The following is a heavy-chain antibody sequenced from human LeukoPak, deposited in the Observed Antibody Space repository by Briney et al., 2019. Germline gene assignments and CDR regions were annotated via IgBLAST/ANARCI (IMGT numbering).Heavy chain of an antibody. Sequence: SETLSLTCAVYGGSFSGYYWSWIRQPPGKGLEWIGEINHSGSTNYNPSLKSRVTISVDTSKNQFSLKLSSVTAADTAVYYCARHAGYYFDSGRSFDPWGQGTLVTVSS. V-gene: IGHV4-34*01. CDR3: ARHAGYYFDSGRSFDP. CDR2: INHSGST. J-gene: IGHJ5*02. D-gene: IGHD3-10*01. CDR1: GGSFSGYY.